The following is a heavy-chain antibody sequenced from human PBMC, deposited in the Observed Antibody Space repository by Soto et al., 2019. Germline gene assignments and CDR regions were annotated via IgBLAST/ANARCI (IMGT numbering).Heavy chain of an antibody. D-gene: IGHD5-12*01. J-gene: IGHJ4*02. CDR3: ARGNIVATNALDY. Sequence: GGSLRLSCAASGFTFSSYAMHWVRQAPGKGLEWVAVISYDGSNKYYADSVKGRFTISRDNSKNTLYLQMNSLRAEDTAVYYCARGNIVATNALDYWGQGTLVTVSS. V-gene: IGHV3-30-3*01. CDR2: ISYDGSNK. CDR1: GFTFSSYA.